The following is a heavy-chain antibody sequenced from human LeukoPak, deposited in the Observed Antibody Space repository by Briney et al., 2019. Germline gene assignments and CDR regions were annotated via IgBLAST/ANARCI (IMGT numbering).Heavy chain of an antibody. CDR1: GGSFSGYY. J-gene: IGHJ4*02. CDR3: ARTSSSWYLTGVYFDY. Sequence: LSETLSLTCAVYGGSFSGYYRSWIRQPPGKGLEWIGEINHSGSTNYNPSLKSRVTISVDTSKNQFSLKLSSVTAADTAVYYCARTSSSWYLTGVYFDYWGQGTLVTVSS. V-gene: IGHV4-34*01. D-gene: IGHD6-13*01. CDR2: INHSGST.